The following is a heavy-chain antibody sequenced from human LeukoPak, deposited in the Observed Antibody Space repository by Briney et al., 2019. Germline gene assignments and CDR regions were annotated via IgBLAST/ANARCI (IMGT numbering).Heavy chain of an antibody. Sequence: GASVKVSCKASGGTFSSYAISWVRQAPGQGLEWMGWISAYNGNTNYAQKLQGRVTMTTDTSTSTAYMELRSLRPDDTAVYYCARDSDSGGYYSHFQHWGQGTLVTVSS. V-gene: IGHV1-18*01. CDR3: ARDSDSGGYYSHFQH. D-gene: IGHD3-22*01. CDR1: GGTFSSYA. CDR2: ISAYNGNT. J-gene: IGHJ1*01.